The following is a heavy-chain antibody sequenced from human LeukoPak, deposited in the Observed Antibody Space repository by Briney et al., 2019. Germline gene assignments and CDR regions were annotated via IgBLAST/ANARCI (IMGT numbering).Heavy chain of an antibody. CDR3: ARDPGSSSWFYVY. D-gene: IGHD6-13*01. V-gene: IGHV1-2*02. J-gene: IGHJ4*02. CDR2: INPNSGGT. Sequence: GASVKVSCKASGYTFTCYYMHWVRQAPGQGLEWMGWINPNSGGTNYAQKFQGRVTMTRDTSISTAYMELSRLRSDDTAVYYCARDPGSSSWFYVYWGQGTLVTVSS. CDR1: GYTFTCYY.